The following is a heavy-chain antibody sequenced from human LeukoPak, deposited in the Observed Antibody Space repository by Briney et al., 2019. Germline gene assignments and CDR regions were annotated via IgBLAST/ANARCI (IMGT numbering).Heavy chain of an antibody. CDR3: ARDNFGVVRFRRVGTPGFDP. V-gene: IGHV1-69*05. CDR1: GGTFSSYA. D-gene: IGHD3-3*01. J-gene: IGHJ5*02. CDR2: IIPIFGTA. Sequence: GASVKVSCKASGGTFSSYAISWVRQAPEQGLEWMGRIIPIFGTANYAQKFQGRVTITTDESTSTAYMELSSLRSEDTAVYYCARDNFGVVRFRRVGTPGFDPWGQGTLVTVSS.